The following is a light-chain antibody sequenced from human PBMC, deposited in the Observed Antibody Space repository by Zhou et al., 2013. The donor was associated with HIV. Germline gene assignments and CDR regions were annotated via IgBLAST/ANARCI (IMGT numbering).Light chain of an antibody. Sequence: QSALTQPPSASGSPGQSVTISCTGTSSDVGAYNHVSWYQQHPGTAPKLILFEVSKRPSGVPDRFSGSKSGNTASLTVSGLQAEDESDYYCGSYAGSSIWIFGGGTKLTVL. V-gene: IGLV2-8*01. CDR3: GSYAGSSIWI. CDR2: EVS. J-gene: IGLJ2*01. CDR1: SSDVGAYNH.